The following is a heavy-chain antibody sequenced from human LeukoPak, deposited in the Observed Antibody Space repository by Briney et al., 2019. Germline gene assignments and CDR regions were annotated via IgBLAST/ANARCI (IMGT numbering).Heavy chain of an antibody. CDR1: GGSISSYY. D-gene: IGHD3-9*01. CDR2: IYYSGST. Sequence: SETLSLTCTVSGGSISSYYWSWIRQPPGKGLEWIGYIYYSGSTNYNPSLKSRVTISVDTSKNQFSLKLSSVTAADTAVYYCARGDAYYEILTGYYLDWFDPWGQETLVTVSS. J-gene: IGHJ5*02. V-gene: IGHV4-59*01. CDR3: ARGDAYYEILTGYYLDWFDP.